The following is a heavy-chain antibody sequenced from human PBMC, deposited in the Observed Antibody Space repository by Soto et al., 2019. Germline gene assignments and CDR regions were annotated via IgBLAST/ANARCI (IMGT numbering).Heavy chain of an antibody. V-gene: IGHV3-53*01. CDR2: LYSGGNT. CDR3: ALRRVAYADF. CDR1: EFTVTNNE. J-gene: IGHJ4*02. Sequence: GGSLRLSCAASEFTVTNNEMSWVRQAPGKGLEWVSILYSGGNTYYADSVEGRFTISRDGSKNTLYLHMNSLRAEDTAVYYCALRRVAYADFWGQGARVTVSS. D-gene: IGHD2-2*01.